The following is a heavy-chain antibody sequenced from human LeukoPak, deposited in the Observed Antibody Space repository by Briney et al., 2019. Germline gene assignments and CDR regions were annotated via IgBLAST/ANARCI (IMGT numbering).Heavy chain of an antibody. CDR3: ATSESQTRFDY. CDR1: GYSFTTYW. CDR2: IYPGDSDT. D-gene: IGHD1/OR15-1a*01. Sequence: GESLKISCKSSGYSFTTYWIAWVRQMPGKGLEWMGIIYPGDSDTRYSPSFQGQVTISADKSISTAYLQWTSLKASDSAMYYCATSESQTRFDYWGQGTLVTVSS. J-gene: IGHJ4*02. V-gene: IGHV5-51*01.